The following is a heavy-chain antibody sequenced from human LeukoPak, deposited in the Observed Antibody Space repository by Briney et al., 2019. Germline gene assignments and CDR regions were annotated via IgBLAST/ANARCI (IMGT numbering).Heavy chain of an antibody. CDR3: AATYSGNWEFDY. CDR1: GFTFDDYG. D-gene: IGHD1-26*01. CDR2: INWNGGST. J-gene: IGHJ4*02. Sequence: PGGSLRLSCAASGFTFDDYGMSWVRQGPGKGLEWVSNINWNGGSTGYADSVKGRFTISRDNGKNSLYLQMNSLRAEDTALYYCAATYSGNWEFDYWGQGTLVTVSS. V-gene: IGHV3-20*04.